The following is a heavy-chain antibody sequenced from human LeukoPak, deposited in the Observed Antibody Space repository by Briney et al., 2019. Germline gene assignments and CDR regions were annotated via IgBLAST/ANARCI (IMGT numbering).Heavy chain of an antibody. Sequence: SETLSLTCTVSGGSISSSSYYWGWIRQPPGQGLEWIGSIYYSGSTYYNPSLTRRVTISIDTSKNQFSLKLSSVTAADTAVYYCARQHDSYYYYYIDVWGSGTTVTVSS. V-gene: IGHV4-39*01. CDR1: GGSISSSSYY. J-gene: IGHJ6*03. CDR3: ARQHDSYYYYYIDV. CDR2: IYYSGST.